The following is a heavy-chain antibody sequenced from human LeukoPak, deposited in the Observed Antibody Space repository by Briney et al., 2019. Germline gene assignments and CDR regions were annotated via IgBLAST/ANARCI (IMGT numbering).Heavy chain of an antibody. J-gene: IGHJ3*02. Sequence: PGGSLRLSCAASGFTFSDYYMSWIRQAPGKGLEWVSYISSSSYRSHADSVKGRFTISRDNAKNSLYLQMNSLRAEDTAVYYCARDRRYFDWLHDVFDIWGQGTMVTVSS. CDR1: GFTFSDYY. CDR2: ISSSSYR. V-gene: IGHV3-11*05. D-gene: IGHD3-9*01. CDR3: ARDRRYFDWLHDVFDI.